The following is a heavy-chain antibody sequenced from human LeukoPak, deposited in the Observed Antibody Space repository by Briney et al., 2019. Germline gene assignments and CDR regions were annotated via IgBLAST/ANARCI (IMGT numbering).Heavy chain of an antibody. Sequence: GRSLRLSCAASGFTFSSYGMHWVRQAPGKGLEWVAVIWYDGSNKYYADSVKGRFTISRDNAKNTLYLQMNSLRAEDTAVYYCARPRRIQLWFDYWGQGTLVTVSS. CDR3: ARPRRIQLWFDY. V-gene: IGHV3-33*01. J-gene: IGHJ4*02. D-gene: IGHD5-18*01. CDR1: GFTFSSYG. CDR2: IWYDGSNK.